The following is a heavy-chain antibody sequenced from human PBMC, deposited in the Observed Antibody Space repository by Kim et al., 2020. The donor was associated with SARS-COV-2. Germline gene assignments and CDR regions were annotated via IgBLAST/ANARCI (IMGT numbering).Heavy chain of an antibody. Sequence: SETLSLTCTVSGGSVSSGSYYWSWIRQPPGKGLEWIGYIYYSGSTNYNPSLKSRVTISVDTSKNQFSLKLSSVTAADTTVYYCARGGSDYYDSSGYYYYGMDVWGQGTTVTVSS. CDR3: ARGGSDYYDSSGYYYYGMDV. V-gene: IGHV4-61*01. D-gene: IGHD3-22*01. CDR1: GGSVSSGSYY. CDR2: IYYSGST. J-gene: IGHJ6*02.